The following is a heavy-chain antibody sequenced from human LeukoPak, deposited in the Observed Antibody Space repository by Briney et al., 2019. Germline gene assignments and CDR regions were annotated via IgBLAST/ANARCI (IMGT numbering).Heavy chain of an antibody. CDR3: AKTSADY. Sequence: GGSLRLSCAASVITFSSYGMHWVRQAPGKGLEWVAFIHKDGSNKYYADSVKGRFTISRVNSKNTLYLQMTSLRAEDTAVYYCAKTSADYRGQGTLVIVSS. J-gene: IGHJ4*02. CDR1: VITFSSYG. V-gene: IGHV3-30*02. CDR2: IHKDGSNK.